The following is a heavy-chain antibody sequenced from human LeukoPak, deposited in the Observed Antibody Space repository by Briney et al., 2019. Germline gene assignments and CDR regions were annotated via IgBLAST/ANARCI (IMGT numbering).Heavy chain of an antibody. CDR1: GFTVSNNY. CDR3: ARDPPAVAANTYG. J-gene: IGHJ4*02. CDR2: IYSGGGT. Sequence: GGSLRLSCAASGFTVSNNYMRWVRQAPGKGLEWVSLIYSGGGTYYADAVKGRFTITRDGSKYMYYLQMNSQRAEDTASDYCARDPPAVAANTYGWGQGTLVTVSS. D-gene: IGHD6-6*01. V-gene: IGHV3-66*01.